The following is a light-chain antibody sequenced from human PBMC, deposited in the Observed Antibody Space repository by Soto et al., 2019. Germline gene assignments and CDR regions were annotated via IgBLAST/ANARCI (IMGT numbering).Light chain of an antibody. CDR1: SSDVGSYNY. V-gene: IGLV2-14*03. CDR2: DVS. Sequence: QSALTQPASVSGSPGQSITISCTGTSSDVGSYNYVSWYQQHPYKAPKLIIYDVSDRPSGVSLRFSGSKSGNTASLTISGLQAEDEADYYCSSYTTSDSVIFGGGTKLTVL. CDR3: SSYTTSDSVI. J-gene: IGLJ2*01.